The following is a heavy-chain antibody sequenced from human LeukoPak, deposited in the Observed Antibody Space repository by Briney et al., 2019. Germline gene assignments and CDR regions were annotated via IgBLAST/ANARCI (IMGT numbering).Heavy chain of an antibody. J-gene: IGHJ2*01. CDR1: GGSISSFY. V-gene: IGHV4-59*01. CDR3: AKIGPGYWYFDL. D-gene: IGHD2-8*02. Sequence: SETLSLTCAVSGGSISSFYWSWIRLPPGKGLEWIGYISNSGSTNYNPSLKSRVTISVDTSKNRFSLNMRSMTAADTAIYYCAKIGPGYWYFDLWGRGTLVTVSS. CDR2: ISNSGST.